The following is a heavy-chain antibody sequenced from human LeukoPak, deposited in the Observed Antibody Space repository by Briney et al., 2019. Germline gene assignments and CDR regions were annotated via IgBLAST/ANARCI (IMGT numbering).Heavy chain of an antibody. V-gene: IGHV3-7*01. CDR2: IKQDGSQR. D-gene: IGHD6-6*01. J-gene: IGHJ4*02. CDR3: ARRGGSSSRRSPIDY. Sequence: GGSLRLSCTASGFTFSDYWMTWVRPAPGKGPEWVANIKQDGSQRYYVDSVRGRFTISRDSAKNSLFLQMNGLRAEDTAVYYCARRGGSSSRRSPIDYWGQGTLVTVSS. CDR1: GFTFSDYW.